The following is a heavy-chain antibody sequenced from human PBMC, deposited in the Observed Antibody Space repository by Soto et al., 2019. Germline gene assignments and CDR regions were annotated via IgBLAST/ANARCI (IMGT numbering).Heavy chain of an antibody. D-gene: IGHD2-2*01. CDR3: ARSGYHCSSTSCYGGYFDY. CDR1: GGSISSGGYS. CDR2: IYHSGST. J-gene: IGHJ4*02. V-gene: IGHV4-30-2*01. Sequence: SETLSLTCAVSGGSISSGGYSWRWIWQPPGKGLEWIGYIYHSGSTYYNPSLKSRVTISVDRSKNQFSLKLSSVTAADTAVYYCARSGYHCSSTSCYGGYFDYWGQGTLVTVSS.